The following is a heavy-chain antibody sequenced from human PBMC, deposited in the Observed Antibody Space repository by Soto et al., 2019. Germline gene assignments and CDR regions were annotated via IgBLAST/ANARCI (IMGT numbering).Heavy chain of an antibody. Sequence: PSQTLSLTCAISVDSVSSTAVAWNWIRQSPSRGLEWLGRTFYRSKWYHDYAVSVKSRITISPDTSKNQFSLQLDSVTPEDAAMYYCARDRGTVEPFDYWGQGTLVTVSS. J-gene: IGHJ4*02. CDR1: VDSVSSTAVA. D-gene: IGHD1-1*01. CDR2: TFYRSKWYH. V-gene: IGHV6-1*01. CDR3: ARDRGTVEPFDY.